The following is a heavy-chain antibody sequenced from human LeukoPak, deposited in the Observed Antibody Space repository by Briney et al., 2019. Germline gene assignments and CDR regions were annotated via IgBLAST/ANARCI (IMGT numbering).Heavy chain of an antibody. Sequence: SETLSLTCTVSGGSISSGSYCWSWIRQPPGKGLEWIGSIYYSGTTYYNSSLKSRVTISVDTAKNQFSLKLSSVTAADTAVYYCARGRRDGYNLEYFDYWGQGTLVTVSS. V-gene: IGHV4-39*01. CDR1: GGSISSGSYC. CDR2: IYYSGTT. D-gene: IGHD5-24*01. CDR3: ARGRRDGYNLEYFDY. J-gene: IGHJ4*02.